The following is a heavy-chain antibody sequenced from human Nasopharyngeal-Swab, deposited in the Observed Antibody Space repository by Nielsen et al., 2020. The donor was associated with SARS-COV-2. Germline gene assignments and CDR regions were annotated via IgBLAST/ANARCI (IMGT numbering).Heavy chain of an antibody. CDR1: GFTFSSYD. V-gene: IGHV3-13*01. J-gene: IGHJ3*02. Sequence: GESLKISCAASGFTFSSYDMHWVRQATGKGLEWVSAIGTAGDTYYPGSVKGRFTISRDNSKNTLYLQMNSLRAEDTAVYYCAKVLSHYGDYGNDAFDIWGQGTMVTVSS. CDR2: IGTAGDT. D-gene: IGHD4-17*01. CDR3: AKVLSHYGDYGNDAFDI.